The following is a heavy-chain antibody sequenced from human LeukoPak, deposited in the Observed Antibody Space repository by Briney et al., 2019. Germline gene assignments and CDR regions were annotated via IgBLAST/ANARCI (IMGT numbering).Heavy chain of an antibody. D-gene: IGHD3-22*01. CDR1: GFTFSSYA. CDR2: LSGSGGST. Sequence: GGSLRLSCAASGFTFSSYAMSWVRQAPGKGLEWVSGLSGSGGSTYYVDSVKGRFTISRDNSMNTLYLQMNSLRAEDTAVYYCARLGATMTPAGLYCGQGTLVTVSS. V-gene: IGHV3-23*01. J-gene: IGHJ4*02. CDR3: ARLGATMTPAGLY.